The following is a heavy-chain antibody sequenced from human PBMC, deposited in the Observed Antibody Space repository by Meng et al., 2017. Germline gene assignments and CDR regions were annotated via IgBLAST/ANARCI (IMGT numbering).Heavy chain of an antibody. D-gene: IGHD1-26*01. Sequence: QIQLRQSGPGLVKPSQTLSLICAISGDSVSSNSAAWNWIRQSPSRGLEWLGRAYYRSKWYHDYAESVKSRISIDPDTSKNQFSLQLRSVTPEDSAVYYCARGSYSFDSWAREPWSPSPQ. CDR2: AYYRSKWYH. V-gene: IGHV6-1*01. J-gene: IGHJ4*02. CDR3: ARGSYSFDS. CDR1: GDSVSSNSAA.